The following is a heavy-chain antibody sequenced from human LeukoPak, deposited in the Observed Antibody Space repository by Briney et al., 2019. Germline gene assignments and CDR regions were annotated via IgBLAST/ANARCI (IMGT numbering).Heavy chain of an antibody. Sequence: GSLRLSCAASGFTFDDYGMSWIRQPPGKGLEWIGYIHFSGSTNYNPSLKSRVTVSDDKSKNQFSLKLSSVTAADTAVYYCTRFALYYDILTGYKAAYFDYWGQGTLVTVSS. J-gene: IGHJ4*02. D-gene: IGHD3-9*01. V-gene: IGHV4-59*08. CDR1: GFTFDDYG. CDR3: TRFALYYDILTGYKAAYFDY. CDR2: IHFSGST.